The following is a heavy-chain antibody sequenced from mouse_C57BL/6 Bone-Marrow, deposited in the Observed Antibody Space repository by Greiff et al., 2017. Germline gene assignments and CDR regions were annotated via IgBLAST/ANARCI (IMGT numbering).Heavy chain of an antibody. V-gene: IGHV1-7*01. CDR1: GYTFTSYW. CDR2: INPSSGYT. J-gene: IGHJ1*03. Sequence: QVQLKESGAELAKPGASVKLSCKASGYTFTSYWMHWVKQRPGQGLEWIGYINPSSGYTKYNQKFKDKATLTADKSSSTAYMQRSSLTYEDSAVYYCARGIYYYGSSYGGWYFDVWGTGTTVTVSS. CDR3: ARGIYYYGSSYGGWYFDV. D-gene: IGHD1-1*01.